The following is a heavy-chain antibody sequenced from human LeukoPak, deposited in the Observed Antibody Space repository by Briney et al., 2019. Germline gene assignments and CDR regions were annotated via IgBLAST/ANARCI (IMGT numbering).Heavy chain of an antibody. CDR1: GFTFSRHG. Sequence: GGSLRLSCAPSGFTFSRHGMHWVRQAPGKGLEWVASINPEGSEKYSADSVKGRFTISRDNAKNSLYLQMDSLRVEDTAFYYCARDLAYSRLDYWGQGMLVTVSS. J-gene: IGHJ4*02. CDR3: ARDLAYSRLDY. CDR2: INPEGSEK. V-gene: IGHV3-7*01. D-gene: IGHD5-18*01.